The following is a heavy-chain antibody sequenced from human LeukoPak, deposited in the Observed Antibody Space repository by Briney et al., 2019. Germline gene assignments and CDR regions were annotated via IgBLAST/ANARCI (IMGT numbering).Heavy chain of an antibody. Sequence: ASVKVSCKASGYTSTGYYMHWVRQAPGQGLEWMGWINPNSGGTNYAQKFQGRVTMTRDTSISTAYMELSRLRSDDTAVYYCARAHYSLYSSRPIDYWGQGTLVTVSS. CDR2: INPNSGGT. J-gene: IGHJ4*02. CDR1: GYTSTGYY. D-gene: IGHD6-13*01. CDR3: ARAHYSLYSSRPIDY. V-gene: IGHV1-2*02.